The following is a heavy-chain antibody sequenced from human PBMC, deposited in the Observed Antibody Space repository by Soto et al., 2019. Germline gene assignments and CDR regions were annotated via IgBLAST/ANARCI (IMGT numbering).Heavy chain of an antibody. CDR1: GFTFISYA. J-gene: IGHJ3*02. CDR3: ARDFKKGWELIIRAFDI. V-gene: IGHV3-30-3*01. D-gene: IGHD1-26*01. CDR2: ISYDGSNK. Sequence: LRLSCAASGFTFISYAMHWVRQAPGKGLEWVAVISYDGSNKYYADSVKGRFTISRDNSKNTLYLQMNSLRAEDTAVYYCARDFKKGWELIIRAFDIWGQGTMVTV.